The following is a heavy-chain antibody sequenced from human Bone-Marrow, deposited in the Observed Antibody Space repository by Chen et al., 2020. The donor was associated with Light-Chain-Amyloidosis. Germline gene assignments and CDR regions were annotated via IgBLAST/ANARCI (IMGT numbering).Heavy chain of an antibody. CDR1: GGALGSHV. J-gene: IGHJ5*01. CDR2: IIPVFNSP. V-gene: IGHV1-69*01. CDR3: ASLVVVTGICYFDT. Sequence: QVQLVQSGAEVKKPGSSVKVSCQASGGALGSHVIHWVRQAPGQGREWMGGIIPVFNSPEYAQKFQGRGTIYGEESTSTAYMELTGLTTDDTAIYYCASLVVVTGICYFDTWGHGTLVTVSS. D-gene: IGHD2-21*02.